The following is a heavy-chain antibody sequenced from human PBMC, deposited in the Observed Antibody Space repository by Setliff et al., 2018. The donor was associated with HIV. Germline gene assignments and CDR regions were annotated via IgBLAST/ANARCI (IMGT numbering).Heavy chain of an antibody. D-gene: IGHD2-8*02. CDR3: AREADYSDTGGQYRY. Sequence: GASVKVSCKGSGYTFTGYYVHWVRLAPGQGLEWMGWINPNVGGTTYAQKFQGRVTMTRDTPISTAYMELSRLTSDDTALYYCAREADYSDTGGQYRYWGQGTLVTVTS. V-gene: IGHV1-2*02. CDR1: GYTFTGYY. CDR2: INPNVGGT. J-gene: IGHJ4*02.